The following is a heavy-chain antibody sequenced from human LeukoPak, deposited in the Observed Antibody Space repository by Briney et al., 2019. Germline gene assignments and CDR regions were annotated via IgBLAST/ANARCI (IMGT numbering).Heavy chain of an antibody. D-gene: IGHD3-10*01. J-gene: IGHJ5*02. CDR2: IIPILGIA. V-gene: IGHV1-69*04. CDR3: ARHTGSGSYYNRFINWFDP. Sequence: GASVKVSCKASGGTFSSYAISWVRQAPGQGLEWMGRIIPILGIANYAQKFQGRVTITADKSTSTAYMELRSLRSDDTAVYYCARHTGSGSYYNRFINWFDPWGQGTLVTVSS. CDR1: GGTFSSYA.